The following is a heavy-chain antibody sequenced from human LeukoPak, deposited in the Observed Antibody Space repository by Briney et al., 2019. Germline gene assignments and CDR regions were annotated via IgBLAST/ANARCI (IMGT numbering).Heavy chain of an antibody. CDR3: ARLTERRVPYSGYERYWFDP. Sequence: KTSETLSLTCAVSGYSISSGYYWGWIRQPPGKGLEWIGSIYHSGSTYYNPSLKSRVTIPVDTSKNQFSLKLSSVTAADTAVYYCARLTERRVPYSGYERYWFDPWGQGTLVTVSS. V-gene: IGHV4-38-2*01. J-gene: IGHJ5*02. CDR2: IYHSGST. CDR1: GYSISSGYY. D-gene: IGHD5-12*01.